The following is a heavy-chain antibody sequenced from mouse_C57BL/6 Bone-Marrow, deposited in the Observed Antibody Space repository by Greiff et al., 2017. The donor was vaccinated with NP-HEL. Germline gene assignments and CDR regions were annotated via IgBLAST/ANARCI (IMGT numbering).Heavy chain of an antibody. CDR1: GFTFSSYA. Sequence: EVQLQESGEGLVKPGGSLKLSCAASGFTFSSYAMSWVRQTPEKRLEWVAYISSGGDYIYYADTVKGRFTISRDNARNTLYLQMSSLKSEDTAMYYCTREGGSTPYYFDYWGQGTTLTVSS. CDR3: TREGGSTPYYFDY. J-gene: IGHJ2*01. CDR2: ISSGGDYI. D-gene: IGHD1-1*01. V-gene: IGHV5-9-1*02.